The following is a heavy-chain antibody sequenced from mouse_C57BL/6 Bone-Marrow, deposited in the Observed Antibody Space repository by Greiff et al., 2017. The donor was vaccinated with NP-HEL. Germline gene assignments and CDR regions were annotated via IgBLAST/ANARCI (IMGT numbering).Heavy chain of an antibody. CDR3: ARRRGLGYFDY. J-gene: IGHJ2*01. CDR2: IYPGSGNT. CDR1: GYTFTDYY. D-gene: IGHD2-4*01. V-gene: IGHV1-76*01. Sequence: QVQLQQSGAELVRPGASVKLSCKASGYTFTDYYINWVKQRPGQGLEWIARIYPGSGNTYYNEKFKGKATLTAEKSSSTAYMQLSSLTSEDSAVYFCARRRGLGYFDYWGQGTTLTVSS.